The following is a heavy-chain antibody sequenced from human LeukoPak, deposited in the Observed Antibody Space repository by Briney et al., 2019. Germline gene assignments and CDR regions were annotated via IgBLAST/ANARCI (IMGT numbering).Heavy chain of an antibody. CDR2: ISSSSSYI. CDR3: ASLHEGSYGSGSYYIDY. V-gene: IGHV3-21*01. Sequence: PGGSLRLSCAASGFTFSSYSMNWVRQAPGKGLEWVSSISSSSSYIYFADSVKGRFTISRDNAKNSLYLQMNSLRAEDTAVYYRASLHEGSYGSGSYYIDYWGQGTLVTVSS. D-gene: IGHD3-10*01. J-gene: IGHJ4*02. CDR1: GFTFSSYS.